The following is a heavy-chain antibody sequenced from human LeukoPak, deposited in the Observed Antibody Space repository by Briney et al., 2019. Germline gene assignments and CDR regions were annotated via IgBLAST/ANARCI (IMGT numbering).Heavy chain of an antibody. Sequence: GGSLRLSCAASGFTVSSNYMSWVRQAPGKGLEWVSVIYSGGSTYYADSVKGRFTISRDNSKNTLYLQMNSLRAEDTAVYYCARVRTSGYGDYVWCFDPWGQGTLVTVSS. CDR3: ARVRTSGYGDYVWCFDP. CDR2: IYSGGST. CDR1: GFTVSSNY. J-gene: IGHJ5*02. V-gene: IGHV3-66*02. D-gene: IGHD4-17*01.